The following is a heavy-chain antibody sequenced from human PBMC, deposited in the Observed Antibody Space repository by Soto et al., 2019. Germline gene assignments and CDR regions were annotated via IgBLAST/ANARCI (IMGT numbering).Heavy chain of an antibody. J-gene: IGHJ6*02. CDR1: GGSFSGYY. V-gene: IGHV4-34*01. D-gene: IGHD3-22*01. Sequence: ETLSLTCAVYGGSFSGYYWSWIRQPPGKGLEWIGKINHSGSTNYNPSLKSRVTISVDTSKNQFSLKLSSVTAADTAVYYCARAPRKGYYDSSGYYRYYYYYGMDVWGQGTTVTVYS. CDR3: ARAPRKGYYDSSGYYRYYYYYGMDV. CDR2: INHSGST.